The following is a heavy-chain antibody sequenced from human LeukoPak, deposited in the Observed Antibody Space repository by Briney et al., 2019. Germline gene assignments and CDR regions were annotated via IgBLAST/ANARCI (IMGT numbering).Heavy chain of an antibody. J-gene: IGHJ4*02. Sequence: SQTLSLTCTVSGGSISSGGYYWSWIRQPPGKGLEWIGYIYHSGSTYYNSSLKSRVSISFDTSKNQFSLKLTSVTAADTAVYYCGSRRTAMFGVIKGPIDYWGQGTLVTVSS. CDR1: GGSISSGGYY. CDR3: GSRRTAMFGVIKGPIDY. CDR2: IYHSGST. D-gene: IGHD3-3*01. V-gene: IGHV4-30-2*01.